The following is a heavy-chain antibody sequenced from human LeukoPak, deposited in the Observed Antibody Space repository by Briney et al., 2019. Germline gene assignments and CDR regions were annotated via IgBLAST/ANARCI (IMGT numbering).Heavy chain of an antibody. D-gene: IGHD3/OR15-3a*01. CDR3: ARQTGSGLFILP. CDR1: GDSISSSNSD. J-gene: IGHJ4*02. Sequence: SETLSLTCTVSGDSISSSNSDWGWIRQPPGKGLEWIGSIYYSGNTYYNASLKSRVSISVDTSKNQFSLSLTSVTAADTAVYYCARQTGSGLFILPGGQGTLVTVSS. CDR2: IYYSGNT. V-gene: IGHV4-39*01.